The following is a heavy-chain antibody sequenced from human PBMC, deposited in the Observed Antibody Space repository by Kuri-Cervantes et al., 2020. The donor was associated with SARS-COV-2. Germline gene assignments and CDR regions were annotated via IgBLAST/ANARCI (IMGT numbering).Heavy chain of an antibody. CDR2: INPSGSGT. D-gene: IGHD1-26*01. V-gene: IGHV1-46*01. CDR3: ARSSSGSYSDFEH. CDR1: GYSFSDHY. Sequence: ASVKVSCKAFGYSFSDHYMYWVRQAPGQGLEWMGIINPSGSGTRYPQSFQGIVSMTRDTSTSTVYMEVSSLTSEDTAVYYCARSSSGSYSDFEHWGQGTLVTVSS. J-gene: IGHJ4*02.